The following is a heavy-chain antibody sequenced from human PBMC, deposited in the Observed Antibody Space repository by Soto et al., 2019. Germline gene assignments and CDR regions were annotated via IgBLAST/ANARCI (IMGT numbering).Heavy chain of an antibody. CDR1: GGTFSSYT. J-gene: IGHJ4*02. V-gene: IGHV1-69*02. D-gene: IGHD6-19*01. CDR2: IIPILGIA. Sequence: QVQLVQSGAEVKKPGSSVKVSCKASGGTFSSYTISWVRQAPGQGLEWMGRIIPILGIANYAQKFQGRVTITADKSTSTAYMELSSLRSEDTAVYYCARATDSSGSSFDYWGQGTLVTVSS. CDR3: ARATDSSGSSFDY.